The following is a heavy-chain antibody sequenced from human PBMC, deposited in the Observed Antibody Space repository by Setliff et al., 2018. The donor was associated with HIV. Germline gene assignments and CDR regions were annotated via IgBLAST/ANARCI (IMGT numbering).Heavy chain of an antibody. CDR2: VHTSGTT. Sequence: SETLSLTCTVYGGSIDGDSYYWSWIRQAAGKGPEWVGHVHTSGTTNYNPSLRGRVTISLDRSKNQFSLKVNSVTAADTAVYYCARAPYYDFWSGYFSLTNLHVFDIRGQGTMVTVSS. J-gene: IGHJ3*02. CDR1: GGSIDGDSYY. D-gene: IGHD3-3*01. CDR3: ARAPYYDFWSGYFSLTNLHVFDI. V-gene: IGHV4-61*09.